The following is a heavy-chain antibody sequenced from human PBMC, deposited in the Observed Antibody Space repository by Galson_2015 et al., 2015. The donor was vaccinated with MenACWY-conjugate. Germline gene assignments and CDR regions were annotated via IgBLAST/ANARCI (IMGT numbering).Heavy chain of an antibody. CDR3: MSSLGAVGIPFEY. CDR2: IKQDGNEK. V-gene: IGHV3-7*03. CDR1: GFTFNYYW. D-gene: IGHD6-13*01. J-gene: IGHJ4*02. Sequence: SLRLSCAASGFTFNYYWMSWVRQAPGKGLEWVANIKQDGNEKYYVDSVRGRFTIPRDNAKNSLDLQTNSLRAEDTAVYYCMSSLGAVGIPFEYWGQGTLVTVSS.